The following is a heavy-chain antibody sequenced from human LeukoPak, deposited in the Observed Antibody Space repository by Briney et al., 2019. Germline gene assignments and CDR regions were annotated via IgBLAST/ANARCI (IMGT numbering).Heavy chain of an antibody. Sequence: PGGSLRLSCAASGFTFSNYWMSWVRQAPGKGLEWVANIKQDRSEKYYVDSVKGRFTISRDNAKNSLYLQMNSLRAEDTAVYYCAKDSSSWYDVGNWFDPWGQGTLVTVSS. CDR3: AKDSSSWYDVGNWFDP. CDR1: GFTFSNYW. CDR2: IKQDRSEK. J-gene: IGHJ5*02. D-gene: IGHD6-13*01. V-gene: IGHV3-7*03.